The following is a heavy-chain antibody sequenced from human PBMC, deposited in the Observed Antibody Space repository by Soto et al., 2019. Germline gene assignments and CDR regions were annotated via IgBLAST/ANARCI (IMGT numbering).Heavy chain of an antibody. J-gene: IGHJ4*02. Sequence: WWSLRLSCASSVFTFINAWMSWVRQAPGKGLEWVGRIKSKTDGGTTDYAAPVKGRFTISRDDSKNTPYLQMNSLKTEDTAVYYCTTDGATVTPFDYWGRGTLVTVSS. CDR1: VFTFINAW. CDR2: IKSKTDGGTT. D-gene: IGHD4-17*01. CDR3: TTDGATVTPFDY. V-gene: IGHV3-15*01.